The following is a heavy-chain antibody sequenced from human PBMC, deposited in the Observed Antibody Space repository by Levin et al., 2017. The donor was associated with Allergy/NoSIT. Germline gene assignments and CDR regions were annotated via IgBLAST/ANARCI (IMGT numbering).Heavy chain of an antibody. CDR1: GGSINSYF. CDR3: ARDRVIVGSTNYYYGMDV. D-gene: IGHD1-26*01. Sequence: NPSETLSLTCTVSGGSINSYFWSWIRQPPGKDLEWIGHIHYSESTNYNPSLRSRVSMSIDTSKNQVSLNVRSVTAADTAVYYCARDRVIVGSTNYYYGMDVWGQGIMVTVS. V-gene: IGHV4-59*01. J-gene: IGHJ6*02. CDR2: IHYSEST.